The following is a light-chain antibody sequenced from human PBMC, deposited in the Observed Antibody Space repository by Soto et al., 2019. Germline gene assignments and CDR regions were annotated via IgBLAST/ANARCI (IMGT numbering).Light chain of an antibody. V-gene: IGKV3-20*01. CDR1: QSARIS. CDR3: QQYGSTPLT. CDR2: GTS. Sequence: VMTQSPATLSVSPWERATLSCRASQSARISLAWYQQKPGQAPRVLIYGTSSRATGIPDRFSGSGSGTDFTVTISRLEPEDFAVYYCQQYGSTPLTFGGGTKVDIK. J-gene: IGKJ4*01.